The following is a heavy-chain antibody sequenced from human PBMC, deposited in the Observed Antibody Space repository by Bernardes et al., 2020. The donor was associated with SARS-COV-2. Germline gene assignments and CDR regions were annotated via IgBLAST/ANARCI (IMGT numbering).Heavy chain of an antibody. Sequence: GGSLRLSCAASGFTFSSYAMHWVRQAPGKGLEWVAVISYDGSNKYYADSVKGRFTISRDNSKNTLYLQMNSLRAEDTAVYYCARAHTGGYYYGMDVWGQGTTVTGSS. CDR3: ARAHTGGYYYGMDV. D-gene: IGHD2-2*02. CDR1: GFTFSSYA. CDR2: ISYDGSNK. V-gene: IGHV3-30-3*01. J-gene: IGHJ6*02.